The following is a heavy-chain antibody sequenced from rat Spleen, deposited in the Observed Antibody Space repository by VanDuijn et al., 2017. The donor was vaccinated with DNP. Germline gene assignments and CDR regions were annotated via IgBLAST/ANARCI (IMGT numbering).Heavy chain of an antibody. CDR3: VRWNSGHFDY. CDR2: IGSPAYAP. Sequence: EVQLVESGGGLVQPGRSLKLSCAASGFTFSAYYMAWVRLAPAKGLDWVAYIGSPAYAPYHGDSVKGRFTISRDNAKSTLYLQMNSLKSEDMATYYCVRWNSGHFDYWGQGVMVPVSS. J-gene: IGHJ2*01. V-gene: IGHV5-22*01. CDR1: GFTFSAYY. D-gene: IGHD4-3*01.